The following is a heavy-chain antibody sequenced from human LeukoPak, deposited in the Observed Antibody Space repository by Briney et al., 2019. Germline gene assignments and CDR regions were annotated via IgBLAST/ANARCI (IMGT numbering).Heavy chain of an antibody. V-gene: IGHV3-23*01. CDR2: ISGSGGSP. CDR3: AKDLAIYDSIYFDY. CDR1: GFTFSSYA. J-gene: IGHJ4*02. D-gene: IGHD3-22*01. Sequence: HPGGSLRLSCAASGFTFSSYAMSWVRQAPGKGLEWVSAISGSGGSPYYADSVKGRFTISRDNSKNTLYLQMNSLRAEDTAVYYCAKDLAIYDSIYFDYWGQGTLVTVSS.